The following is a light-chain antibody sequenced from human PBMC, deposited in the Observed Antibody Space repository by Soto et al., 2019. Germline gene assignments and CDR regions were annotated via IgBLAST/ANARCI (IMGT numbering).Light chain of an antibody. CDR2: WAS. Sequence: DIVMTQSPDSLAVSLGERATINCKSSQSVLYSSNNKNYLAWYQQKPGQPPKLLIYWASTRESGVPDRFSGSGSGTDFTLTNSSLQAEDVAVYYCQQYYSTFVTFGQGTKVEIK. J-gene: IGKJ1*01. CDR3: QQYYSTFVT. CDR1: QSVLYSSNNKNY. V-gene: IGKV4-1*01.